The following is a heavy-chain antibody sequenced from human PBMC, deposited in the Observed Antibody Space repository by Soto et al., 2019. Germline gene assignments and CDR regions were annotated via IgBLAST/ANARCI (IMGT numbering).Heavy chain of an antibody. D-gene: IGHD1-26*01. CDR1: GFTFSSYG. CDR2: ISYDGSNK. J-gene: IGHJ4*02. CDR3: SRGAVGAYFDY. V-gene: IGHV3-30*19. Sequence: QVQLVESGGGVVQPGRSLRLSCAASGFTFSSYGMHWVRLAPGKGLEWVAVISYDGSNKYYADSVKGRFTISRDNYKNTLYLQMNSLRAEDTTVYYWSRGAVGAYFDYWGQGTLVTVST.